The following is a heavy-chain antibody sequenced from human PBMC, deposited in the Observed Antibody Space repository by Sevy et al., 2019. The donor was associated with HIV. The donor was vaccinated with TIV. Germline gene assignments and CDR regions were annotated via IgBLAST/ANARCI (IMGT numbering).Heavy chain of an antibody. CDR1: GFAFSGHA. CDR3: ARDGGYSIKWYPLY. D-gene: IGHD6-13*01. V-gene: IGHV3-30-3*01. CDR2: ISYEGTET. J-gene: IGHJ4*01. Sequence: GGSLRLSCAASGFAFSGHAMHWVRQAPGKGLEWVATISYEGTETFYAASVGGRFTISRDNSKNMLSLQINSLRPEDTVVYYCARDGGYSIKWYPLYWGHGTLVTVSS.